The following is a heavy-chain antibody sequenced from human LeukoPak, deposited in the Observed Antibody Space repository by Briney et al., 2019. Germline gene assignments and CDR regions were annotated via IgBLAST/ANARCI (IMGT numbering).Heavy chain of an antibody. CDR2: ISGSGYST. Sequence: PGGSLRLSCAASGFTFSSYAMSWVRQAPGKGLEWVSAISGSGYSTYYADSVKGRFTISRDNSKNTLYLQMNSLRAEDTAVYYCAKENYDILTGYPIDYWGQGTLVTVSS. CDR1: GFTFSSYA. CDR3: AKENYDILTGYPIDY. D-gene: IGHD3-9*01. V-gene: IGHV3-23*01. J-gene: IGHJ4*02.